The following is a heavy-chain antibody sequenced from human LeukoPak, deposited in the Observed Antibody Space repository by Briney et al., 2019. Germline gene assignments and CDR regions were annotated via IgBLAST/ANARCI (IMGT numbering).Heavy chain of an antibody. CDR2: INPSGGST. Sequence: ASVKVSYKASGYNFISYYMHWVRQAPGQGLEWMGIINPSGGSTSYAQKFQDRVIMTRGTSTSTVYMELSSLKSEDTAVYYCAREDVVLVDAVRYYYYGMDVWGQGTTVTVSS. J-gene: IGHJ6*02. CDR1: GYNFISYY. CDR3: AREDVVLVDAVRYYYYGMDV. D-gene: IGHD2-21*01. V-gene: IGHV1-46*01.